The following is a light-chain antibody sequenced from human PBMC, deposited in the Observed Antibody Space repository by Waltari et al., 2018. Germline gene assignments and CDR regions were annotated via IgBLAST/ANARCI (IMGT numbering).Light chain of an antibody. V-gene: IGKV4-1*01. Sequence: DIVMTQSPDSLAVSLGDRATITCKSSQNILYSSNSKNYLAWYQHKPGQPPKLLIYWASTRESGVPDRFSGSGSETDFTLTISSLQAEDVAVYYCQQYYSIPYTFGQGTKLEIK. J-gene: IGKJ2*01. CDR3: QQYYSIPYT. CDR2: WAS. CDR1: QNILYSSNSKNY.